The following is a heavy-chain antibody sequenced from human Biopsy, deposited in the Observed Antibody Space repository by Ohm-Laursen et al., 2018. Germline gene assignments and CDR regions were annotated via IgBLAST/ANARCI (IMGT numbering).Heavy chain of an antibody. J-gene: IGHJ5*02. D-gene: IGHD3-22*01. V-gene: IGHV4-31*01. CDR3: ARGDYFDSNGYFWFDP. CDR2: IFNSANT. Sequence: TLSLTCSVSGGSISSGGSYWSWIRQRPGKGLEWIGYIFNSANTYYNPSLKNLITISGDTSKIQFSLKLSSVTAADTAVYYCARGDYFDSNGYFWFDPWGQGTLVTVSS. CDR1: GGSISSGGSY.